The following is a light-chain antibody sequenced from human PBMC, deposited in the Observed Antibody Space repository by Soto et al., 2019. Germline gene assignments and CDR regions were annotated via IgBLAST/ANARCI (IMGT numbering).Light chain of an antibody. CDR3: SSSTSNSAYV. Sequence: QSALTQPASVSGSPGQSITISCTGTSSDVGGYNYVSWYQQHPDKAPKLMIYEVSNRPSEVSNRFSGSKSGNTASLTISGLQAEDEADYYCSSSTSNSAYVFGTGTKVTVL. CDR2: EVS. CDR1: SSDVGGYNY. V-gene: IGLV2-14*01. J-gene: IGLJ1*01.